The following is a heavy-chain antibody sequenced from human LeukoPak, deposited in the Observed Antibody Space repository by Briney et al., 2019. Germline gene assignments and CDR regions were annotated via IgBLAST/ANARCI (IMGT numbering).Heavy chain of an antibody. CDR2: ISGSGGST. CDR1: GFTFSSYA. J-gene: IGHJ4*02. CDR3: AKDIVSYSSGYPLDY. V-gene: IGHV3-23*01. D-gene: IGHD3-22*01. Sequence: GGSLRLSCAASGFTFSSYAMSWVRPAPGKGLEWVSGISGSGGSTYFADSVQGRFTISRDNSKNTLYLQMNSLRAEDTAVYYCAKDIVSYSSGYPLDYWGQGTLVTVSS.